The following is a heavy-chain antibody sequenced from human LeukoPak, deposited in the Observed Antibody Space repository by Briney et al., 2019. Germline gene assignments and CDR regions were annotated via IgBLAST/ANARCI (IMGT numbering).Heavy chain of an antibody. CDR2: ISPNRGGT. D-gene: IGHD3-10*01. J-gene: IGHJ4*02. V-gene: IGHV1-2*02. CDR1: GYTFTGYY. CDR3: ARDVLVGGSHKFDY. Sequence: GASVKVSCKASGYTFTGYYVHWVRQAPGQGLEWMGWISPNRGGTNYAPKFQGRVTMASDTSINTAYMELSRLTSDDTAVYYCARDVLVGGSHKFDYWGQGTLVTVSS.